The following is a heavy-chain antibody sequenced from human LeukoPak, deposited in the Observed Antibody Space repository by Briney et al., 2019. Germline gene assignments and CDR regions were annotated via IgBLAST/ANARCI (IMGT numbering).Heavy chain of an antibody. CDR1: GDSISPYY. D-gene: IGHD1-1*01. V-gene: IGHV4-59*01. Sequence: PSETLSLTCTFSGDSISPYYWGWIRQPPGKGLEWIGYIYYSGDTTYNPSLKSRVTMSVDTSKNQFSLKLSSVTAADTAVYYCARDKQPGDYWGQGALVTVSS. J-gene: IGHJ4*02. CDR3: ARDKQPGDY. CDR2: IYYSGDT.